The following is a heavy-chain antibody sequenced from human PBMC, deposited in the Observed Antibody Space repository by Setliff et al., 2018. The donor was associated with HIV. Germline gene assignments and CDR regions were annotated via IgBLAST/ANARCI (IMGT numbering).Heavy chain of an antibody. CDR3: ARDSHCSGPSCYSGGQFFDY. V-gene: IGHV4-39*07. Sequence: SETLSLTCTVTDDSLSRSDFYWAWIRQPPEKGLEWVASIYDTGDTHYNPSLKSRVTISRDMSKNQFSLKLGSVTAADTAVYFCARDSHCSGPSCYSGGQFFDYWGQGTLVTVSS. CDR2: IYDTGDT. J-gene: IGHJ4*02. CDR1: DDSLSRSDFY. D-gene: IGHD2-15*01.